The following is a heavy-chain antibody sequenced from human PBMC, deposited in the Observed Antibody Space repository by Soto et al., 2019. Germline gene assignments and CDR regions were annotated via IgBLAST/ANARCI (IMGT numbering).Heavy chain of an antibody. CDR2: IYYSGST. V-gene: IGHV4-59*01. CDR1: DGSISSYY. CDR3: AREYFSGGSCYRDVFDI. J-gene: IGHJ3*02. D-gene: IGHD2-15*01. Sequence: SETLSLTCTVSDGSISSYYWSWIRQPPGKGLEWNGYIYYSGSTNYNPSLKSRVTISVDTSKNQFSLKLSSVTAADTAVYYCAREYFSGGSCYRDVFDIWGQGTMVTVSS.